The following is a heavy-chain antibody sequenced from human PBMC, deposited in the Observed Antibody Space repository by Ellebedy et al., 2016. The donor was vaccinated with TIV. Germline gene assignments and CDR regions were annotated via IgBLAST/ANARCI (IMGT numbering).Heavy chain of an antibody. CDR2: IIPIFGTA. J-gene: IGHJ6*03. Sequence: SVKVSCXASGGTFSSYAISWVRQAPGQGLEWMGGIIPIFGTANYAQKFQGRVTITADESTSTAYMELSSLRSEDTAVYYCAREDSSYMDVWGKGTTVTVSS. CDR1: GGTFSSYA. V-gene: IGHV1-69*13. D-gene: IGHD3-22*01. CDR3: AREDSSYMDV.